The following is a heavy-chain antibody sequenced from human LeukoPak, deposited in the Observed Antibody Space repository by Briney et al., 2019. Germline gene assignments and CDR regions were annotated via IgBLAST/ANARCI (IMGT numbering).Heavy chain of an antibody. V-gene: IGHV1-46*01. CDR1: GYTFTSYY. Sequence: ASVKVSCKASGYTFTSYYMHWVRQAPGQGLEWMGIINPSGGSTSYAQKFQGRVTMTRDTSISTAYMELSRLRSDDTAVYYCARDGAARPEYDYWGQGTLVTVSS. CDR2: INPSGGST. D-gene: IGHD6-6*01. CDR3: ARDGAARPEYDY. J-gene: IGHJ4*02.